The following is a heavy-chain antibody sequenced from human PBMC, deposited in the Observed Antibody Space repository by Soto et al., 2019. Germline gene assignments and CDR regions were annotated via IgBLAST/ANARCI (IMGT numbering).Heavy chain of an antibody. CDR2: ISYDGSNK. V-gene: IGHV3-30-3*01. CDR3: TTDEFGVITEPFFDY. Sequence: QVQLVESGGGVVQPGRSLRLSCAASGFTFSSYAMHWVRQAPGKGLEWVAVISYDGSNKYYADSVKGRFTISRDNSKNTLYLQMNSLKTEDTAVYYCTTDEFGVITEPFFDYWGQGTLVTVSS. D-gene: IGHD1-20*01. J-gene: IGHJ4*02. CDR1: GFTFSSYA.